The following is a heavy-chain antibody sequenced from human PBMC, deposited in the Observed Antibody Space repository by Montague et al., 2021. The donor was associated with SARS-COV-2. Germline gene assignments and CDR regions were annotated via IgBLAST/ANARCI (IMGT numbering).Heavy chain of an antibody. Sequence: SLRLSCAASGFAFSTHAMSWVRQAPGKGLEWVSLIYSDGGSTYYTDSVKGRFTISRDNSKNTLYLQMNSLRVDDTAVYYCAKEEGSTSDYYYYYGMDVWGQGTTVTVSS. CDR2: IYSDGGST. V-gene: IGHV3-23*03. CDR3: AKEEGSTSDYYYYYGMDV. D-gene: IGHD2-2*01. CDR1: GFAFSTHA. J-gene: IGHJ6*02.